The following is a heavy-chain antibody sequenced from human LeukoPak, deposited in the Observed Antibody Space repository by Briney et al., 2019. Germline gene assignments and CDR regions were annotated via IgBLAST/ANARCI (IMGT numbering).Heavy chain of an antibody. D-gene: IGHD1-26*01. V-gene: IGHV3-74*01. CDR3: ARVGASVGAFDY. Sequence: GGSLRLSCVASGFTFSSYWMHWVRQASGKGLVWVSRIKSDGSSTSYADSVKGRFTISRDNAKNTLYLQMNSLRAEDTAVYYCARVGASVGAFDYWGQGTLVTVSS. CDR2: IKSDGSST. J-gene: IGHJ4*02. CDR1: GFTFSSYW.